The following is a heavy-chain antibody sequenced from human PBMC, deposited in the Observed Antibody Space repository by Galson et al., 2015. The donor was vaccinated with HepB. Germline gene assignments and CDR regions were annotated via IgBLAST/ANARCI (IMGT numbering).Heavy chain of an antibody. CDR2: ISANSGNT. Sequence: SVKVSCKASEGTFSSYAISWVRQAPGQGLEWMGWISANSGNTHYAQKFQDRLTMTTETSTSTAYMELRSLTPDDTAVYYCARDVRYAFDIWGQGTMVTVSS. CDR1: EGTFSSYA. J-gene: IGHJ3*02. D-gene: IGHD3-10*02. CDR3: ARDVRYAFDI. V-gene: IGHV1-18*01.